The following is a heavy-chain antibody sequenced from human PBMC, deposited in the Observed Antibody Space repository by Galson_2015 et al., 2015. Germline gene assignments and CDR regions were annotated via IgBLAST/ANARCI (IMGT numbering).Heavy chain of an antibody. CDR1: GFTFSNYN. Sequence: SLRLSCAASGFTFSNYNMNWVRQAPGKGLEWVSSTDSSGTSKYYAGSVKGRFTISRGNARNSGFLQMNSLRAEDTAVYYCAKGITVAWLYYFDYWGQGTLATVSS. V-gene: IGHV3-21*04. CDR2: TDSSGTSK. J-gene: IGHJ4*02. D-gene: IGHD6-19*01. CDR3: AKGITVAWLYYFDY.